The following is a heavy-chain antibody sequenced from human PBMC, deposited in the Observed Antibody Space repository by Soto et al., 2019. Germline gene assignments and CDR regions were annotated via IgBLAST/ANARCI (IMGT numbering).Heavy chain of an antibody. Sequence: GASVKVSCKASEYSFTGHYLHWVRQAPGQGLEWMGWIDPKSGDTNYAQKFQDRVTMTRDTSISTAYMDLSRLRSDDTAVYYCARDYDKSGYDYFDPWGQGTLVTVS. CDR2: IDPKSGDT. D-gene: IGHD3-22*01. V-gene: IGHV1-2*02. CDR1: EYSFTGHY. CDR3: ARDYDKSGYDYFDP. J-gene: IGHJ5*02.